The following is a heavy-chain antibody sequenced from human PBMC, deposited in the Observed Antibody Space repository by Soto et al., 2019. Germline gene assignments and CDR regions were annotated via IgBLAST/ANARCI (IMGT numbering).Heavy chain of an antibody. CDR3: AREGISRYCRGRSY. J-gene: IGHJ4*02. CDR1: GGSVSSGGYY. CDR2: IYYSWST. D-gene: IGHD2-15*01. Sequence: SETLSLTCTVSGGSVSSGGYYLSWIRQPPGKGLEWIGYIYYSWSTNYNPSLKSRVTISVDTSTNQFSLKLSSVTAADTAVSYCAREGISRYCRGRSYWGQGPLVNVSS. V-gene: IGHV4-61*08.